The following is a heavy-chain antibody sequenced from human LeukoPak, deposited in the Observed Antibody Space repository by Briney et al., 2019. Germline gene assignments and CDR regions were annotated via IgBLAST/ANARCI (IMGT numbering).Heavy chain of an antibody. CDR2: INQSGST. V-gene: IGHV4-34*01. J-gene: IGHJ5*01. CDR1: GGSFSGFS. CDR3: ARCDSGGWFFDS. Sequence: PSETLSLICDVSGGSFSGFSWNWIRQPPGKGLEWLGEINQSGSTKYNPSLKSRVTISIDTSKSQFSLKMNSMTAADTAVYYCARCDSGGWFFDSWGQGALVTVSS. D-gene: IGHD6-19*01.